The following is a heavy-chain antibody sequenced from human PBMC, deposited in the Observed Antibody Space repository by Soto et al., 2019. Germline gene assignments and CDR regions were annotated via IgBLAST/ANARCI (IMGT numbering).Heavy chain of an antibody. Sequence: QLQLQESGSGLVKPSQTLSLTCAVSGGSISSCGYSWSWIRQPPGKGLEWIGYIYHSGSTYYNPSLKSRVTISVDRSKNQFSLKLSSVTAADTAVYYCASMTTTVVTNRISTGAVYAEYFQHWGQGTLVTVSS. CDR3: ASMTTTVVTNRISTGAVYAEYFQH. D-gene: IGHD4-17*01. V-gene: IGHV4-30-2*01. J-gene: IGHJ1*01. CDR1: GGSISSCGYS. CDR2: IYHSGST.